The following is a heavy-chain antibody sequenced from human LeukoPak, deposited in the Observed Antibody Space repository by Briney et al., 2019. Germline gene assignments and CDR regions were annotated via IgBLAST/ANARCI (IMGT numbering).Heavy chain of an antibody. J-gene: IGHJ4*02. V-gene: IGHV1-69*05. D-gene: IGHD3-22*01. CDR2: IIPIFGTA. CDR3: VSVKFSLYYYDSSGYLGLNPFDY. CDR1: GGTFSSYA. Sequence: GSSVKVSCKASGGTFSSYAISWVRQAPGQGLEWMGGIIPIFGTANYAQKFQGRVTITTDESTSTAYMELSSLRSEDTAVYYCVSVKFSLYYYDSSGYLGLNPFDYWGQGTLVTVSS.